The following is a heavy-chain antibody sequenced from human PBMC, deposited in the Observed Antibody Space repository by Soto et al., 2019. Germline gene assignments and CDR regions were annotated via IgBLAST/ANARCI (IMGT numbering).Heavy chain of an antibody. CDR3: AERRSGLYVMDV. J-gene: IGHJ6*02. D-gene: IGHD1-26*01. CDR1: GFTFSTSA. V-gene: IGHV1-58*01. Sequence: EASVKVSCKASGFTFSTSAVQWVRQARGQRPEWMGWIVGGSGNTNYAQNSQERVIITRDMSTSTVYMELSSLRSDDTAVYFCAERRSGLYVMDVWGQGTTVTVSS. CDR2: IVGGSGNT.